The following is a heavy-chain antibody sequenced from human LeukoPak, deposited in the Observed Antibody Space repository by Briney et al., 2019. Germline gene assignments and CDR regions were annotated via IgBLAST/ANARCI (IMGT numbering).Heavy chain of an antibody. CDR2: ISSSSVTI. CDR3: ARGGLSSAASFDY. CDR1: GFTFSTYS. D-gene: IGHD6-19*01. V-gene: IGHV3-48*01. Sequence: PGGSLRLSCAASGFTFSTYSMNWVRQAPGKGLEWVSYISSSSVTIYYADSVKGRFTISRDNAKNSPYLQMNSLRAEDTAVYYCARGGLSSAASFDYWGQGTLVTVSS. J-gene: IGHJ4*02.